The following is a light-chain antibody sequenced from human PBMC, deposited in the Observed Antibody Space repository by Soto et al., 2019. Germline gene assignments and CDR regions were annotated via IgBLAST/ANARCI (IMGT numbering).Light chain of an antibody. J-gene: IGLJ2*01. V-gene: IGLV1-44*01. CDR1: SSNIGSNT. CDR3: AAWDDSLNGSVV. Sequence: QPVLTQPPSASGTPGQRVTISCSESSSNIGSNTVNWYQQLPGTAPKLLIYSNNQRPSGVPDRFSGSKSGTSASLAISGLQSEDEADYYCAAWDDSLNGSVVFGGGTQLTVL. CDR2: SNN.